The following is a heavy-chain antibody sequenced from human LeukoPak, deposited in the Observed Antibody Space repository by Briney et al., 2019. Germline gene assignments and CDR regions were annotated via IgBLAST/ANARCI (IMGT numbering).Heavy chain of an antibody. CDR3: ARHVVAVAAPDY. J-gene: IGHJ4*02. D-gene: IGHD6-19*01. CDR2: IYYSGST. V-gene: IGHV4-39*01. Sequence: SETLSLTCTVSGSSISSSSYYWGWIRQPPGKGLEWIGSIYYSGSTYYNPSLKSRVTISVDTSKNQFSLKLSSVTAADTAVCYCARHVVAVAAPDYWGQGTLVTVSS. CDR1: GSSISSSSYY.